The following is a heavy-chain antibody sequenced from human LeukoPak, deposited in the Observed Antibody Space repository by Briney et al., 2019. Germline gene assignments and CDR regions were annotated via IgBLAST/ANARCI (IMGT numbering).Heavy chain of an antibody. D-gene: IGHD3-10*01. CDR2: ISGSGGST. Sequence: GGSLRLSCAASGFTFSSYAMSWARQAPGKGLEWVSAISGSGGSTYYADSVKGRFTISRDNSKNTLYLQMNSLRAEDTAVYYCAELFVGYYFDYWGQGTLVTVSS. J-gene: IGHJ4*02. V-gene: IGHV3-23*01. CDR3: AELFVGYYFDY. CDR1: GFTFSSYA.